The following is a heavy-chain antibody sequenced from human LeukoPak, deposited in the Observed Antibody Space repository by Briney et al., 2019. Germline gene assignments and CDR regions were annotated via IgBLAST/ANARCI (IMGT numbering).Heavy chain of an antibody. J-gene: IGHJ4*02. CDR1: GDSISYFY. CDR3: ARGVIVSGGNDFDY. CDR2: ISGSGST. V-gene: IGHV4-4*07. D-gene: IGHD4-23*01. Sequence: PLETLSLTCSVSGDSISYFYWSWIRQAAGKGLEWIGRISGSGSTDYNASLKSRVTMSVDTSKSQLSLKVISVTAADTAVYYCARGVIVSGGNDFDYWGQGTLVTVSS.